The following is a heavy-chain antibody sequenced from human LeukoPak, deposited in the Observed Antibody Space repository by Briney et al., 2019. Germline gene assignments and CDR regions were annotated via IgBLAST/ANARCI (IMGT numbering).Heavy chain of an antibody. V-gene: IGHV4-38-2*02. CDR3: ARIGVGATSYFDY. CDR1: GYSISSGYY. Sequence: SGTLSLTCTVSGYSISSGYYWGWIRQPPGKGLEWIGTIYHSGSTYYNPSLKSRVTISVDTSKNQFSLKLSSVTAADTAVYYCARIGVGATSYFDYWGQGTLVTVSS. CDR2: IYHSGST. D-gene: IGHD1-26*01. J-gene: IGHJ4*02.